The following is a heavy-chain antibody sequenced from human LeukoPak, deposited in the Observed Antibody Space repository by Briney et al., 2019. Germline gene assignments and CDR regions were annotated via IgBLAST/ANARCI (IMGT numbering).Heavy chain of an antibody. Sequence: ASVKVSCKASGGTFSSYAISWVRQAPGQGLEWMGRIIPILGIANYAQKFQGRVTITADKSTSTAYMELSSLRSEDTAVYYCARVSGFGPAASFDYWGQGTLVTVSS. CDR2: IIPILGIA. CDR3: ARVSGFGPAASFDY. V-gene: IGHV1-69*04. J-gene: IGHJ4*02. D-gene: IGHD2-2*01. CDR1: GGTFSSYA.